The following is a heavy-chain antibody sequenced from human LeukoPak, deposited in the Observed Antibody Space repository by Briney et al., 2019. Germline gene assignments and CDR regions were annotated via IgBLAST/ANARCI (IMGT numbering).Heavy chain of an antibody. CDR3: GRIAINANYDRDV. CDR1: GFKFSDHY. V-gene: IGHV3-72*01. CDR2: SRDKASSYTT. D-gene: IGHD2-21*01. J-gene: IGHJ6*01. Sequence: GGSQRLSCAASGFKFSDHYIDWVRQAPGKGLEWVGRSRDKASSYTTEYAASVEGRFTISRDVSESSLYLQMNSLRTEDTAVYYCGRIAINANYDRDVWGQGTTVTVS.